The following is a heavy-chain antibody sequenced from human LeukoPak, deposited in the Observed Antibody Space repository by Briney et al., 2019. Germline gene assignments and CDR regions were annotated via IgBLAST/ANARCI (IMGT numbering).Heavy chain of an antibody. D-gene: IGHD3-10*01. V-gene: IGHV1-69*02. CDR1: GCTFSSYY. CDR3: ASSVFYGSGSYYPLNYYYYGMDV. CDR2: IIPILGIA. Sequence: SVKVSCKASGCTFSSYYISWVRQAPGQGLEWMGRIIPILGIANYAQKFQGRVTITADKSTSTAYMELSSLRSEDTAVYYCASSVFYGSGSYYPLNYYYYGMDVWGQGTTVTVSS. J-gene: IGHJ6*02.